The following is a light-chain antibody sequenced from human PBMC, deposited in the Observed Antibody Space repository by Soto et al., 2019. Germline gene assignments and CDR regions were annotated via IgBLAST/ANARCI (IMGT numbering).Light chain of an antibody. CDR2: GAS. CDR3: QQYGTSLLT. Sequence: IMLTQSPGTLSLSQGERATLSCRASQSVISHLAWYQQRPGQAPRLLIYGASSRATGIPDGFSGSGSGTDFTLTISRLEPEDFAVYSCQQYGTSLLTFGGGT. V-gene: IGKV3-20*01. CDR1: QSVISH. J-gene: IGKJ4*01.